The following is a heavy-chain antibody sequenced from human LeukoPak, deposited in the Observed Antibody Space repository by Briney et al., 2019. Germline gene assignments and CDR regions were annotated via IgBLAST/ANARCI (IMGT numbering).Heavy chain of an antibody. CDR1: GFTFSHYW. CDR3: ARDTVAGNDY. D-gene: IGHD6-19*01. V-gene: IGHV3-7*03. J-gene: IGHJ4*02. CDR2: INQDGSEK. Sequence: PGGSLRLSCAASGFTFSHYWMSWVRQAPGRGLEWVANINQDGSEKYDVDSVKGRFTISRDNAKKSLYLQINGLRAEDTAVYYCARDTVAGNDYWGQGTLVTVSS.